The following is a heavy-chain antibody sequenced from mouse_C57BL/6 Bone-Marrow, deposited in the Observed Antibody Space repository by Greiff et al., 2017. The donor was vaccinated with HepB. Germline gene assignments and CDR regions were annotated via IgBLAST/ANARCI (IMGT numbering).Heavy chain of an antibody. CDR2: IYPGDGDT. V-gene: IGHV1-82*01. CDR1: GYAFSSSW. Sequence: VQLQQSGPELVKPGASVKISCKASGYAFSSSWMNWVKQRPGKGLEWIGRIYPGDGDTNYNGKFEGKATLTADKSSSTAYMQLSSLTSEDSAVYFCAADYWGQGTTLTVSS. CDR3: AADY. J-gene: IGHJ2*01.